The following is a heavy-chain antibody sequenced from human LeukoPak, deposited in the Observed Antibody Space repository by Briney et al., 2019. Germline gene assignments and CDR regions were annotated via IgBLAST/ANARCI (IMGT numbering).Heavy chain of an antibody. D-gene: IGHD3-10*02. CDR1: GLTFSGYE. CDR2: ISSSGSTI. J-gene: IGHJ6*04. CDR3: AELGITMIGGV. V-gene: IGHV3-48*03. Sequence: PGGSLRLSCAASGLTFSGYEMNWVRQAPGKGLEWVSYISSSGSTIYYADSVKGRFTISRDNAKNSLYLQMNSLRAEDTAVYYCAELGITMIGGVWGKGTTVTISS.